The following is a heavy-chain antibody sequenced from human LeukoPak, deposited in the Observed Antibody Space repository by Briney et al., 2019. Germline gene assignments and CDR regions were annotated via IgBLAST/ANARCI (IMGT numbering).Heavy chain of an antibody. Sequence: PSETLSLTCTVSGGSISSYYWSWIRQPARKGLEWIGRIYTSGSTNYNPSLKSRVTMSVDTSKNQFSLKLNSVTAADTAVYYCARDLDYYDSSGYRNWSDPWGQGTLVTVSS. J-gene: IGHJ5*02. CDR1: GGSISSYY. D-gene: IGHD3-22*01. V-gene: IGHV4-4*07. CDR3: ARDLDYYDSSGYRNWSDP. CDR2: IYTSGST.